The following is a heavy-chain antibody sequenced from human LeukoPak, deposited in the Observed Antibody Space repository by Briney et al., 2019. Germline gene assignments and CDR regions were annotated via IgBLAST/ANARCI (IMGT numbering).Heavy chain of an antibody. CDR1: GGSVSSHY. D-gene: IGHD2-2*01. V-gene: IGHV4-4*07. CDR3: ARARGSSSWYYFDY. CDR2: LYTTGST. J-gene: IGHJ4*02. Sequence: PSETLSLTCTVSGGSVSSHYWSWIRQPAGRGLEWLGRLYTTGSTNHNPSLKSRVTMSVDTSKNQFSLKLTSVTVADTAVYYCARARGSSSWYYFDYWGQGTLVTVSS.